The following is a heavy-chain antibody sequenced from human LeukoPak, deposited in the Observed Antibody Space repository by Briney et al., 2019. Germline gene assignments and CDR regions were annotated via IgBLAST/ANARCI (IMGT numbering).Heavy chain of an antibody. Sequence: ASVKVSCKASGYIFTSYAINWVRQAPGQGLEWMGWINTNTGNPTYAQGFTGRFVFSLDTSVSTAYLQISSLKAEDTAVYYCAREGLEQQPWSFFDYWGQGTLVTVSS. J-gene: IGHJ4*02. CDR1: GYIFTSYA. D-gene: IGHD6-13*01. V-gene: IGHV7-4-1*02. CDR2: INTNTGNP. CDR3: AREGLEQQPWSFFDY.